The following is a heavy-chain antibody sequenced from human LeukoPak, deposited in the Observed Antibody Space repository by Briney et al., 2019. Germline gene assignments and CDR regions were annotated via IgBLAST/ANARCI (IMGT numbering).Heavy chain of an antibody. Sequence: GASVKVSCKASGYTFTSYAMHWVRQAPGQRLEWMGWINAGNGNTKYSQKFQGRVTITRDTSASTAYMELSSLRSEDTAVYYCARDRGIAVAGTFDYWGQGTLVTVSS. J-gene: IGHJ4*02. CDR1: GYTFTSYA. CDR2: INAGNGNT. V-gene: IGHV1-3*01. D-gene: IGHD6-19*01. CDR3: ARDRGIAVAGTFDY.